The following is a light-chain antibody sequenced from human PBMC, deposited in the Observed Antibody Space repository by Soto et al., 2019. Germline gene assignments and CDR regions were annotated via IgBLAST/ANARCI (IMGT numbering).Light chain of an antibody. CDR1: SSDVGGYNY. CDR3: SYYTSSRTLVV. Sequence: QSALTQPASVSGSPGQSITISCTGTSSDVGGYNYVSLYQQHPGKAPKLMIYDVSNRPSGVSNRFSGSKSGNTASLTISGLQAEDEADYDCSYYTSSRTLVVFGGGTKLTV. J-gene: IGLJ2*01. CDR2: DVS. V-gene: IGLV2-14*01.